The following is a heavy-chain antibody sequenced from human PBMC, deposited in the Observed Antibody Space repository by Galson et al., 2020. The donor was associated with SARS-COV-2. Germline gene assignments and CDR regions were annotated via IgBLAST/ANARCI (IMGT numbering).Heavy chain of an antibody. J-gene: IGHJ5*02. V-gene: IGHV4-31*03. D-gene: IGHD7-27*01. CDR2: THHTGNT. CDR1: GGSISSDDYY. Sequence: SETLSLTCTVSGGSISSDDYYWTWIRQRPGKGLEWIGYTHHTGNTYYNPSLRSRVTISLETSKNQFSLRLSFVTAADTAVDYFARLGLELGKFWFGPWGQGTLVNVSS. CDR3: ARLGLELGKFWFGP.